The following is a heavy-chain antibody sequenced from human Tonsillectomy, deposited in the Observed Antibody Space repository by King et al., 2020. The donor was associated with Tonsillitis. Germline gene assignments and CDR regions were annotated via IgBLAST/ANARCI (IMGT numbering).Heavy chain of an antibody. CDR1: GGTXXSYX. J-gene: IGHJ4*02. CDR2: IIPLFTSA. Sequence: QLVQSGAEVKKPGSSVKVSCTXSGGTXXSYXFSWVRQAPGQGLEWMGGIIPLFTSADYAQKFQGRVTITADESTSTAYMELSSLRSDDTAVYYCARDPHIAVSXPFDYWGQXTLAT. CDR3: ARDPHIAVSXPFDY. V-gene: IGHV1-69*01. D-gene: IGHD6-19*01.